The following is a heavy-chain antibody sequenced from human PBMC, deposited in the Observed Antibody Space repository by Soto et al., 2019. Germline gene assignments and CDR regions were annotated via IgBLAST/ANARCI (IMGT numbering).Heavy chain of an antibody. V-gene: IGHV3-30*14. D-gene: IGHD1-26*01. CDR2: ISYDGSNK. CDR1: GFTFSSYA. Sequence: LRLSCAASGFTFSSYAMHWVRQAPGKGLERAAVISYDGSNKYYADSVKGRFTISRDNSKNSLYRQTNSLRAEDTAVYYCARDLRRGSYYFDYWGQGTLVTVAS. J-gene: IGHJ4*02. CDR3: ARDLRRGSYYFDY.